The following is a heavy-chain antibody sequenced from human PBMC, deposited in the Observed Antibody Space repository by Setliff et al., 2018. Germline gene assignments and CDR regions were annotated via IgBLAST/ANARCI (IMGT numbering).Heavy chain of an antibody. CDR2: ISGAGGNM. J-gene: IGHJ4*02. CDR3: VTARRGYQYGSGCRFDD. V-gene: IGHV3-23*01. CDR1: GFAFSSFA. D-gene: IGHD3-10*01. Sequence: PGGSLRLSCAASGFAFSSFAMTWVRQAPGKRLECVSTISGAGGNMYYADSVQGRFVISRDNSMNTLYLQMNRLSAEDTAVSYCVTARRGYQYGSGCRFDDWGQGTLGTVS.